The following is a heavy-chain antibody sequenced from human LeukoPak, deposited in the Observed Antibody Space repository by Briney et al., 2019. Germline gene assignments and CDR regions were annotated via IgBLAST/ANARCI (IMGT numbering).Heavy chain of an antibody. CDR1: GFTFSSYE. D-gene: IGHD2-21*02. Sequence: GGSLRLSCAASGFTFSSYEMNWVRQAPGKGLEWVSYISSSGSTIYYADSVKGRFTISRDNAKNSLYLQMNSLRAEDTAVYYCARGVTRGVYRYLDLWGRGTLVTVSS. CDR2: ISSSGSTI. CDR3: ARGVTRGVYRYLDL. V-gene: IGHV3-48*03. J-gene: IGHJ2*01.